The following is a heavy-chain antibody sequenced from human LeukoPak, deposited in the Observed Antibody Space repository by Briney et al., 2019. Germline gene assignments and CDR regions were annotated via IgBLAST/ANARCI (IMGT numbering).Heavy chain of an antibody. J-gene: IGHJ4*02. CDR2: ISFTGSGT. CDR1: GFTFSNYA. V-gene: IGHV3-23*01. Sequence: GGSLRLSCAASGFTFSNYAMSWVRQAPGKGLEWVSAISFTGSGTYYADSVKGRFTISRDNSRNTVYLQMNSLRAEDTAVYYCANDLGWIQLNLGRGQGTLVTVSS. D-gene: IGHD5-18*01. CDR3: ANDLGWIQLNLG.